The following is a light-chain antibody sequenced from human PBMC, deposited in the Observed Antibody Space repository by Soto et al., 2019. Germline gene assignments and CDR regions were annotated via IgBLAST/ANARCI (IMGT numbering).Light chain of an antibody. CDR3: SSYTSTSTPDV. J-gene: IGLJ1*01. V-gene: IGLV2-14*03. CDR1: SSDIGGYNY. Sequence: QSVLTQPASVSGSPGQSITISCTGTSSDIGGYNYVSWYQQLPGKVPKLIIYDVSNRPSGVSDRFSGSKSGNAASLTISGLQAEDEADYYCSSYTSTSTPDVFGTGTKLTVL. CDR2: DVS.